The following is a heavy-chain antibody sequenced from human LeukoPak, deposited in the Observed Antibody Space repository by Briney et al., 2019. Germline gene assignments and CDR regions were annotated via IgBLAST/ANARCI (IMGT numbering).Heavy chain of an antibody. CDR2: IYTSGST. V-gene: IGHV4-61*02. CDR1: GGSISSGSYY. Sequence: SETLSLTCTVSGGSISSGSYYWSWIRQPAGKGLEWIGRIYTSGSTNYNPSLKSRVTISVDTSKNQFSLKLSSVTAADTAVYYCASANPRGRFGVVPAAAFDYWGQGTLVTVSS. D-gene: IGHD2-2*01. CDR3: ASANPRGRFGVVPAAAFDY. J-gene: IGHJ4*02.